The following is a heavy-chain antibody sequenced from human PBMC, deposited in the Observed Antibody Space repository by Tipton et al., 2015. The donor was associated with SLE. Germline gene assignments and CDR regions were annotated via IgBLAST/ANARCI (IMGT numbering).Heavy chain of an antibody. V-gene: IGHV3-23*01. CDR1: GFTFSDST. Sequence: SLRLSCAASGFTFSDSTVHWVRQAPGKGLDWVSTISGSGRTTNYADSVKGRFTISRDNSKNTLYLQMNSLRAEDTAIYYCAKDFTVGAGYFDYWGQGTLVTVSS. D-gene: IGHD4-23*01. CDR2: ISGSGRTT. CDR3: AKDFTVGAGYFDY. J-gene: IGHJ4*02.